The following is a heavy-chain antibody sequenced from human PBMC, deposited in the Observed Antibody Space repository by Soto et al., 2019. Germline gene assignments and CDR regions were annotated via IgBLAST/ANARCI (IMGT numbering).Heavy chain of an antibody. D-gene: IGHD2-15*01. CDR3: ARLGECSGGSWFGYYFDY. J-gene: IGHJ4*02. CDR2: IIPIFGTA. V-gene: IGHV1-69*01. CDR1: GGTFSSYA. Sequence: QVQLVQSGAEVKKPGSSVKVSCKASGGTFSSYAISWVRQAPGQGLEWMGGIIPIFGTANYAQKFQGRVTITADESTSTAYIELSSLRSEDTAVYYCARLGECSGGSWFGYYFDYVGQGTLVTFSS.